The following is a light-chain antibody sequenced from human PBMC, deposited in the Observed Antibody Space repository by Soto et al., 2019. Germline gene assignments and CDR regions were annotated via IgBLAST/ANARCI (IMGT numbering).Light chain of an antibody. J-gene: IGKJ1*01. CDR3: QHYNSYSEA. Sequence: DIQMTQSPSTLSASVGDTVTVTCRASQSVSGWLAWYQQKPGKAPKLLIYKASTLKSGVPSRFSGSGSGTEFTLTISSPQPDDFATYYCQHYNSYSEAFGQGTKVDI. CDR1: QSVSGW. V-gene: IGKV1-5*03. CDR2: KAS.